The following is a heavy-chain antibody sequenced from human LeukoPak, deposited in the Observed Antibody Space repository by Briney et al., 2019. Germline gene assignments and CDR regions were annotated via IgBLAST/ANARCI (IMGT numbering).Heavy chain of an antibody. CDR2: IGSSGRTI. Sequence: GGSLRLSCAASGFAFSDYEMNWVRQAPGKGLEWVSNIGSSGRTIFYADSVKGRFSISRDNGKNSLYLQMNSLRVEDTAIYYCASRRDYWGQGTLVTVFS. J-gene: IGHJ4*02. V-gene: IGHV3-48*03. CDR1: GFAFSDYE. CDR3: ASRRDY.